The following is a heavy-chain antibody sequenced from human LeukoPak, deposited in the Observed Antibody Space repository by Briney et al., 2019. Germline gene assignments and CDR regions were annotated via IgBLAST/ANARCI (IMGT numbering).Heavy chain of an antibody. Sequence: SETLSLTCAVYGGSFSGYYWRWLRPPPGKGLAWVGEINQSGSTNYNPPLKSRVTIPVDTPKNQPSLKLSAVTAAATAVYYFARAQRSSSPPRETNSNGVFDPWGQGTLVTVSS. CDR2: INQSGST. CDR1: GGSFSGYY. V-gene: IGHV4-34*01. J-gene: IGHJ5*02. CDR3: ARAQRSSSPPRETNSNGVFDP. D-gene: IGHD6-6*01.